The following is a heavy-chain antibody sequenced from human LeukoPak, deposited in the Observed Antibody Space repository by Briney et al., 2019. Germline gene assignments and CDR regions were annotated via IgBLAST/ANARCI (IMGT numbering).Heavy chain of an antibody. J-gene: IGHJ4*02. CDR1: GYSFTSYW. CDR2: IDPSNSYT. D-gene: IGHD3-9*01. V-gene: IGHV5-10-1*01. CDR3: AIGYDILTGSFDY. Sequence: GESLKISCKGSGYSFTSYWISWVRQMPGKGLEWMGRIDPSNSYTTYSPSFQGHVTITADQSISTAYLQWSSLKASVSPMYYCAIGYDILTGSFDYRRQGTLVTVPS.